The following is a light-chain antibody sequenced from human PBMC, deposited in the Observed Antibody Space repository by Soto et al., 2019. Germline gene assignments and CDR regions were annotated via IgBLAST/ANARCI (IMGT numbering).Light chain of an antibody. CDR1: SSDVGAYDF. CDR2: EVS. V-gene: IGLV2-14*03. J-gene: IGLJ1*01. Sequence: QSVLAQPASVSGSPGQSITISCTGTSSDVGAYDFVSWYQQHPDKAPKLMIYEVSNRPSGVSYRFSGSKSVNTATLTISGLQAEDEADYYSSSYTTSSTRVFGTGTKVTVL. CDR3: SSYTTSSTRV.